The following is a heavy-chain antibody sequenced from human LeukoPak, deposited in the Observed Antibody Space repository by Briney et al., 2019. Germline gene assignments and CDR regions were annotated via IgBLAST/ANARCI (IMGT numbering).Heavy chain of an antibody. J-gene: IGHJ3*02. Sequence: GGSLRLSCAASGFTFSSYAMSWVRQAPGEGLEWVSAFSGSGGSTYYAASVKGRFTISRDNSKNTLYLQMNSLRAEDTAVYYCAKLGYCSGGSCYSLGAFDIWGQGTMVTVSS. D-gene: IGHD2-15*01. CDR2: FSGSGGST. V-gene: IGHV3-23*01. CDR3: AKLGYCSGGSCYSLGAFDI. CDR1: GFTFSSYA.